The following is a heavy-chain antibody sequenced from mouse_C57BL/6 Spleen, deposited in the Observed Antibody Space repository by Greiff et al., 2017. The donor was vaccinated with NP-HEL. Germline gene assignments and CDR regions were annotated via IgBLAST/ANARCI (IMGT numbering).Heavy chain of an antibody. CDR3: ARSPTDLLRVYFDV. CDR1: GFTFSSYG. V-gene: IGHV5-6*02. CDR2: ISSGGSYT. J-gene: IGHJ1*03. D-gene: IGHD2-12*01. Sequence: DVKLVESGGDLVKPGGSLKLSCAASGFTFSSYGMSWVRQTPDKRLEWVATISSGGSYTYYPDSVKGRFTISRDNAKNTLYLQMSRLKSEDTAMYYCARSPTDLLRVYFDVWGTGTTVTVSS.